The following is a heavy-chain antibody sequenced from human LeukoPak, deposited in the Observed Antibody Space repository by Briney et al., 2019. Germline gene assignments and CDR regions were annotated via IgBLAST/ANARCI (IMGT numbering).Heavy chain of an antibody. J-gene: IGHJ4*02. CDR1: GVTCSTSW. CDR3: ARADSTWANDF. V-gene: IGHV3-74*01. Sequence: GGSLRLSCAAAGVTCSTSWRYWVRHPPGKGVVWASRINSDGSSTTYADSVKDRFTVSRDNAKNTLYLQMNSLRVDDTAVYYCARADSTWANDFWGQGTLVTVSS. CDR2: INSDGSST. D-gene: IGHD6-13*01.